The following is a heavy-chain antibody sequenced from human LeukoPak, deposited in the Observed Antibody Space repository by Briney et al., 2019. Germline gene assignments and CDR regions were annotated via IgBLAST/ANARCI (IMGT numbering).Heavy chain of an antibody. V-gene: IGHV4-39*01. D-gene: IGHD2-15*01. CDR1: GGSISSSSYY. Sequence: SETLSLTCTVSGGSISSSSYYWGWIRQPPGKGLEWIGSIYYSGSTYYNPSLKSRVTISVDTSKNQFSLKLSSVTAADTAVYYCASPIVVVVAATDAFDIWGQGTMVTVSS. CDR3: ASPIVVVVAATDAFDI. J-gene: IGHJ3*02. CDR2: IYYSGST.